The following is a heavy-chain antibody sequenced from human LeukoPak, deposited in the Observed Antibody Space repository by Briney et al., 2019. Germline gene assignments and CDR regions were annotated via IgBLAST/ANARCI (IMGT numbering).Heavy chain of an antibody. CDR1: GFTVSSNY. CDR2: IIPSGGST. Sequence: GGSLRLSCAASGFTVSSNYISWVRQAPGKGLEWVSAIIPSGGSTYYADSVKGRFTISRDNSKNTLYLLMNSLRAEDTAVYYCARTRWSSSWYYFDSWGQGTLVTVSS. D-gene: IGHD6-13*01. V-gene: IGHV3-53*01. CDR3: ARTRWSSSWYYFDS. J-gene: IGHJ4*02.